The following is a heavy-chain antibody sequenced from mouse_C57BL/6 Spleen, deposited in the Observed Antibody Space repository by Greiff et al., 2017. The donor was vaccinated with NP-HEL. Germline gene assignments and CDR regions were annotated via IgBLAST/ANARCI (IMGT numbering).Heavy chain of an antibody. V-gene: IGHV1-50*01. J-gene: IGHJ2*01. CDR1: GYTFTSYW. D-gene: IGHD1-1*01. CDR3: ARRKRSYYFDY. CDR2: IDPSDSYT. Sequence: QVQLQQPGAELVKPGASVKLSCKASGYTFTSYWMQWVKQRPGQGLEWIGEIDPSDSYTNYNQKFKGKATLTVDTSSSTAYMQLSSLTSEDSAVYYCARRKRSYYFDYWGQGTTLTVSS.